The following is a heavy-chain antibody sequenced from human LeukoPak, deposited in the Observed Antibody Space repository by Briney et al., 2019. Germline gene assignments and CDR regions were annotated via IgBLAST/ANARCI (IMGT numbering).Heavy chain of an antibody. CDR2: INHSGST. CDR3: ARAGSYYYDSSGYYFDY. D-gene: IGHD3-22*01. CDR1: GGSISSSSYY. J-gene: IGHJ4*02. Sequence: SETLSLTCTVSGGSISSSSYYWGWIRQPPGKGLEWIVEINHSGSTNYNPSLKSRVTISVDTSKNQFSLKLSSVTAADTAVYYCARAGSYYYDSSGYYFDYWGQGTLVTVSS. V-gene: IGHV4-39*07.